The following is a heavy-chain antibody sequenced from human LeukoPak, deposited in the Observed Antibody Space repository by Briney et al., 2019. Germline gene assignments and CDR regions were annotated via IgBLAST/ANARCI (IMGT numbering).Heavy chain of an antibody. Sequence: GGSLRLSCAASGFTFSSYGMHWVRQAPGKGLEWVAFIRYDGSNKYYADSVKGRFTISRDNSKNTLYLQMNSLRAEDTAVYYCAKTTTGPCSSTSCYLDYWGQGTLVTVSS. CDR1: GFTFSSYG. V-gene: IGHV3-30*02. J-gene: IGHJ4*02. D-gene: IGHD2-2*01. CDR3: AKTTTGPCSSTSCYLDY. CDR2: IRYDGSNK.